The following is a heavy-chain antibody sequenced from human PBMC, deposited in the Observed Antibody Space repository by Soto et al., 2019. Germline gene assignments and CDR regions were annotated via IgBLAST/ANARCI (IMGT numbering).Heavy chain of an antibody. J-gene: IGHJ5*02. CDR1: GYSFSSYE. D-gene: IGHD3-10*01. V-gene: IGHV1-8*01. CDR2: MNLNSGNT. CDR3: ATMRFGESNKPTNWFDP. Sequence: QVQLVQSGAEVKKPGASVKVSCKASGYSFSSYEINWVRQATGQGLEWMGWMNLNSGNTGYAQKFQGRVTMTRNTSISTAYMDLSSLRSEDTAVYYCATMRFGESNKPTNWFDPWGQGTLVTVSS.